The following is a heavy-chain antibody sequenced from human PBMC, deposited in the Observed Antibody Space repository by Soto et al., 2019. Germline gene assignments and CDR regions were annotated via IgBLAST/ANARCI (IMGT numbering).Heavy chain of an antibody. Sequence: QVQLVQSGAEVKNPGASVKVSCKASGYTFTSYGISWVRQAPGQGLEWMGWISVDNGNTNYAQKLQGRVTMTTDTSTSTPYMELRSMISDDTAVYYCVREIGYWGQGTLVTGSS. V-gene: IGHV1-18*01. CDR1: GYTFTSYG. CDR3: VREIGY. J-gene: IGHJ4*02. CDR2: ISVDNGNT.